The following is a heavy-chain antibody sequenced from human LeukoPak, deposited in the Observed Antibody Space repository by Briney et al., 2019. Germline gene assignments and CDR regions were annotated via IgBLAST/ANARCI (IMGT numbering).Heavy chain of an antibody. CDR3: VTVPTRGHS. Sequence: GGSLRLSCAASGFTFSDHYMDWVRQAPGKGLEWVGRIRNKASSYTTEYAASVKGRFTISGDDSENSLYLQMNSLRTEDTAMYYCVTVPTRGHSWGQGTLVTVSS. J-gene: IGHJ4*02. CDR1: GFTFSDHY. CDR2: IRNKASSYTT. V-gene: IGHV3-72*01. D-gene: IGHD4-23*01.